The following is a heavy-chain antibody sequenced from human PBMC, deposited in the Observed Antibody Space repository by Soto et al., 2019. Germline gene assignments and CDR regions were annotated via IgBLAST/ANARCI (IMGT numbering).Heavy chain of an antibody. V-gene: IGHV3-66*01. D-gene: IGHD4-17*01. CDR2: IYSGGST. J-gene: IGHJ4*02. CDR3: ARNIYGDYGPVDY. Sequence: EVQLVESGGGLVQPGGSLRLSCAASGFTVSSNYMSWVRQAPGKGLEWVSVIYSGGSTYYADSVKGRFTISRDNSKNTLYLRMNSLRAEDTAVYYCARNIYGDYGPVDYWVQGTLVTVSS. CDR1: GFTVSSNY.